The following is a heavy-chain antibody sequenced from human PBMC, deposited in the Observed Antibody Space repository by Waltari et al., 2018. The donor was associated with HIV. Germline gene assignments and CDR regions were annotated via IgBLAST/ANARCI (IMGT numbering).Heavy chain of an antibody. J-gene: IGHJ4*02. CDR3: GKRHVRAGILDQ. Sequence: EVQLVESGGGLVQPGGSVRLSCAASGFSFSTYWMHWVRLGPGKGLVWVSRMNSDGSRIDYADSVNGRFTISRDNTKNTRYLQMTSLRAEDTAVYFCGKRHVRAGILDQWGQGTLVTVSS. CDR2: MNSDGSRI. CDR1: GFSFSTYW. V-gene: IGHV3-74*01. D-gene: IGHD5-18*01.